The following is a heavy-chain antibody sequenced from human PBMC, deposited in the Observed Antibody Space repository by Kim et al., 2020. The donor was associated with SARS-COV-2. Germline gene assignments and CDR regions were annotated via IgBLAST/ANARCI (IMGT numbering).Heavy chain of an antibody. Sequence: ASVKVSCKASGYIFSNYALNWVRQAPGQGLEWIGWINTKTGNPTYAQGFTGRFVFSLDTSVGTAYLQISSLKPEDTAVYYCAISRIAAAGGFVPWGQGTLVTVSS. V-gene: IGHV7-4-1*02. CDR1: GYIFSNYA. CDR2: INTKTGNP. CDR3: AISRIAAAGGFVP. J-gene: IGHJ5*02. D-gene: IGHD6-13*01.